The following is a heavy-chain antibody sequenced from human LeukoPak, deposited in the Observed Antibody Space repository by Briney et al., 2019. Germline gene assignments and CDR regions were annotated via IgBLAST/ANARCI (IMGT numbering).Heavy chain of an antibody. CDR2: INHSGST. CDR3: ARGNVPGGYNSYSSSSSGMDF. V-gene: IGHV4-34*01. Sequence: SETLSLTCAVYGGSFSGYYWSWIRQPPGKGLEWIGEINHSGSTNYNPSLKSRVTISVDTSKNQFSLKLSSWPAADTVVYYCARGNVPGGYNSYSSSSSGMDFWAQG. J-gene: IGHJ6*02. CDR1: GGSFSGYY. D-gene: IGHD3-10*01.